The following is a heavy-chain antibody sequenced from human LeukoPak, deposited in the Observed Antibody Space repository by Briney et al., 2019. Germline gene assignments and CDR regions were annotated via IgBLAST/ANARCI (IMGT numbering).Heavy chain of an antibody. Sequence: GGSLRLSCAASDFTFSSYWLSWVRQAPGKGLEWVANINLDGSVKYYVASVKGRFTISRDNAKSSLYLQMNSLRAEDTALYYCAKDLSGSNTDAFDIWGQGTMVTVSS. D-gene: IGHD3-9*01. J-gene: IGHJ3*02. CDR3: AKDLSGSNTDAFDI. V-gene: IGHV3-7*03. CDR2: INLDGSVK. CDR1: DFTFSSYW.